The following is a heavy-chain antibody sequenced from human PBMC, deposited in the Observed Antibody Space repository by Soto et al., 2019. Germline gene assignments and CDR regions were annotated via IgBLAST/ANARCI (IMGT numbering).Heavy chain of an antibody. CDR2: ISASGDGT. V-gene: IGHV3-23*01. D-gene: IGHD4-17*01. Sequence: EVQLLESGGGLVQPGGSLRLSCAASGFTFSSYAMSWVRQAPGKGLEYVSSISASGDGTYFADSVKGRFTISRDNSKNTLYLLMNSLRVEDTAVYHCARATVTKSRASWGQGTLVPVSS. CDR1: GFTFSSYA. J-gene: IGHJ5*02. CDR3: ARATVTKSRAS.